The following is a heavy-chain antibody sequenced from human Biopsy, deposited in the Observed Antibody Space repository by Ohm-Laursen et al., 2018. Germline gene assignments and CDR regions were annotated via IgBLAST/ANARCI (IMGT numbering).Heavy chain of an antibody. D-gene: IGHD1-1*01. J-gene: IGHJ4*02. CDR3: AADINVWNVNY. Sequence: ASVKVSCKVYGYILNELSMHWVRQVPGKGLEWMGGFAPENGKTVYAQNFQARASLTEDTSTDTVYMELRSLRSEDTAVYYCAADINVWNVNYWGQGTQVTVSS. V-gene: IGHV1-24*01. CDR1: GYILNELS. CDR2: FAPENGKT.